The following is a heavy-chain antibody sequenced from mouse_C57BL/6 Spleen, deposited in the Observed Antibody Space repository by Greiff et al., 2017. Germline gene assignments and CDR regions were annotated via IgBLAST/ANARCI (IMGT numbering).Heavy chain of an antibody. V-gene: IGHV1-9*01. CDR1: GYTFTGYW. CDR2: ILPGSGST. CDR3: AGYDCYSDYYCDY. Sequence: QVQLQQSRAELMKPGASVKISCKASGYTFTGYWIEWVKQRPGHGLEWIGGILPGSGSTNDNEKFKSKATFTAYTSSTTAYMQLGSLTTEDSAIYYCAGYDCYSDYYCDYWGQGTTLTFSS. J-gene: IGHJ2*01. D-gene: IGHD2-3*01.